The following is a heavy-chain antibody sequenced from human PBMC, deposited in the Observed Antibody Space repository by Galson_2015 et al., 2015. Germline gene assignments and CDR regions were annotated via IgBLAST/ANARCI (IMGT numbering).Heavy chain of an antibody. V-gene: IGHV3-20*04. CDR2: INWNGGST. Sequence: SLRLSCAASGFTFDDYGMSWVRQAPGKGLEWVSGINWNGGSTGYADSVKGRFTISRDNTKNSLYLQMNSLRAEDTALYYCARVSCSGGSCYSGGHYFDYWGQGTLVTVSS. CDR1: GFTFDDYG. CDR3: ARVSCSGGSCYSGGHYFDY. D-gene: IGHD2-15*01. J-gene: IGHJ4*02.